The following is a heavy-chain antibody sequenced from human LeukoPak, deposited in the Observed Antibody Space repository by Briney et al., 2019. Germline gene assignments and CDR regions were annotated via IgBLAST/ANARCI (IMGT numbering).Heavy chain of an antibody. Sequence: PGGSLRLSCAASGFTVSSNYMSWVRQAPGKGLEWVSVIYSGGSTYYEDSVKGRFTISRHNSKNTLYLQMNSLRAEDTAVYYCARDRKPRDYYYGMDVWGQGTTVTVSS. CDR1: GFTVSSNY. CDR2: IYSGGST. V-gene: IGHV3-53*04. CDR3: ARDRKPRDYYYGMDV. J-gene: IGHJ6*02. D-gene: IGHD1-14*01.